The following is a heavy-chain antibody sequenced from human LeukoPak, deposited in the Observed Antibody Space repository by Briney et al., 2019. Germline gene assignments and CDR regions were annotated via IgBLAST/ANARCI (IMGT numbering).Heavy chain of an antibody. D-gene: IGHD5-18*01. V-gene: IGHV1-8*03. CDR3: ARDAAYGYDRFDY. J-gene: IGHJ4*02. CDR1: GYTFTSYD. Sequence: GASVKVSCKASGYTFTSYDINWVRQATGQGLEWMGWMNPNSGNTGYAQKFQGRVTITRNTSISTAYMELSSLRSEDTAVYYCARDAAYGYDRFDYWGQGTQVTVSS. CDR2: MNPNSGNT.